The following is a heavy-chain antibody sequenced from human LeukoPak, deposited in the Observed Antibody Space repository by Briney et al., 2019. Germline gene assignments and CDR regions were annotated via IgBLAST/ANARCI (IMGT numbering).Heavy chain of an antibody. J-gene: IGHJ4*02. V-gene: IGHV3-48*01. D-gene: IGHD3-3*01. CDR1: GFTFSSYS. CDR2: ISSSSSTI. Sequence: GGSLRLSCAASGFTFSSYSMNWVRQAPGKGLEWVSYISSSSSTIYYADSVKGRFTISRDNAKNSLYLQMNSLRAEDTAVYYCARGAGYDFWSGPPGYWGQGTLVTVSS. CDR3: ARGAGYDFWSGPPGY.